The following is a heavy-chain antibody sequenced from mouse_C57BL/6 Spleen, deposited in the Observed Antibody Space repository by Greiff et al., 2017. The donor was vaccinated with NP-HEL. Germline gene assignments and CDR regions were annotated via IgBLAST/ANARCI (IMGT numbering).Heavy chain of an antibody. CDR2: IDPEDGET. J-gene: IGHJ2*01. CDR3: ARSLPTVVAPYYFDY. Sequence: VQLKQSGAELVKPGASVKLSCTASGFNIKDYYMHWVKQRTEQGLEWIGRIDPEDGETKYAPKFQGKATITADTSSNTAYLQLSSLTSEDTAVYYCARSLPTVVAPYYFDYGGQGTTLTVSS. V-gene: IGHV14-2*01. D-gene: IGHD1-1*01. CDR1: GFNIKDYY.